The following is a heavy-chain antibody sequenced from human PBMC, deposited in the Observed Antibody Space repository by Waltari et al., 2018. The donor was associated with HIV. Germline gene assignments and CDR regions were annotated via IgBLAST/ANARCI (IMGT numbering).Heavy chain of an antibody. Sequence: QLQLQESGPGLVQPSETLSLTCSVSGGPISSSSYYWGWIRKPPGKVLEWIGSIYYSGITYYNPSLKSRVTISVDTSKNQFSLNLNSVTAADTAVYFCAKHMTALVPFDYWGQGTLVTVSS. CDR1: GGPISSSSYY. J-gene: IGHJ4*02. V-gene: IGHV4-39*01. D-gene: IGHD5-18*01. CDR3: AKHMTALVPFDY. CDR2: IYYSGIT.